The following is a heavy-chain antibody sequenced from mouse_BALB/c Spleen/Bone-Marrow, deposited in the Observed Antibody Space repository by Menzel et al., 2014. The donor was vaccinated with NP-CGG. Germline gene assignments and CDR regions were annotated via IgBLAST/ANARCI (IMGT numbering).Heavy chain of an antibody. D-gene: IGHD1-1*01. Sequence: QVQLQQSGAELARPGASVKLSCKASGYTFTDYYINWVKQRTGQGLEWIGEIYPGSGNTYYNEKSKGKATLTADKSSSTAYMQLSSLTSEDSAVYFCAKGGYGSSYVRYYAMDYWGQGTSVTVSS. J-gene: IGHJ4*01. CDR3: AKGGYGSSYVRYYAMDY. CDR2: IYPGSGNT. CDR1: GYTFTDYY. V-gene: IGHV1-77*01.